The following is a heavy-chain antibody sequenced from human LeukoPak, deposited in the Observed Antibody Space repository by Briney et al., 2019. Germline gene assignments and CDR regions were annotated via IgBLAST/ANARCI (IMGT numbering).Heavy chain of an antibody. D-gene: IGHD6-6*01. CDR3: ARGGQLVRRYYYGLDV. Sequence: NPSETLSLTCTVSGESVSSYFWSWIRQPPGKGLEWIGYIYYSGSTNYNPSLKSRVTISVDTSKNQFSLKVSSVTAADTAVYYCARGGQLVRRYYYGLDVWGQGTTVTVSS. CDR1: GESVSSYF. CDR2: IYYSGST. J-gene: IGHJ6*02. V-gene: IGHV4-59*02.